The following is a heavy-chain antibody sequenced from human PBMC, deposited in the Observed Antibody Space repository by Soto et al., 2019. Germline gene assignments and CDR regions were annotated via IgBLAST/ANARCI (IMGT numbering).Heavy chain of an antibody. CDR2: SSAYNGNT. D-gene: IGHD3-10*01. CDR3: TRGWGEY. CDR1: GYTFTNYG. Sequence: QVQLVQSGAEVKMPGASVRVSCKGSGYTFTNYGISWVRQDPGQGLEWLGWSSAYNGNTNYAQKFQGTVTMTTDTSTSTAYMDLRSLGSDDTAMYYCTRGWGEYWGQGTLVTVSS. J-gene: IGHJ4*02. V-gene: IGHV1-18*04.